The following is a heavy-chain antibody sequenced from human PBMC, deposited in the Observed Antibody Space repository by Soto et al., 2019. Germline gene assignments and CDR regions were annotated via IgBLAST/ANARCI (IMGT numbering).Heavy chain of an antibody. J-gene: IGHJ4*01. Sequence: EVQLVESGGDLVKPGGSLRLSCAASDFAFTNAWINWVRQAPGKGLEWVGRIKNKTHGGTTDFAAPVKGRFAISRNDSKNMVYMQMNSLKTEDTAIYSCTTDSYSAMMVVRFDYWGHGTLVTVSS. CDR3: TTDSYSAMMVVRFDY. D-gene: IGHD2-15*01. CDR2: IKNKTHGGTT. V-gene: IGHV3-15*07. CDR1: DFAFTNAW.